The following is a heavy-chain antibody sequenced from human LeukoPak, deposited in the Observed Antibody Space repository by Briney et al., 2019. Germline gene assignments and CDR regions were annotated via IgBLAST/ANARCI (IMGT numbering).Heavy chain of an antibody. CDR2: ISYDGSNK. V-gene: IGHV3-30*18. D-gene: IGHD6-6*01. CDR1: GFTFSSYG. CDR3: AKDFFASTAARPHY. Sequence: GRSLRLSCAASGFTFSSYGMHWVRQAPGKGLEWVAVISYDGSNKYYADSVKGRFTISRDNSKNTLYLQMNSLRAEDTAVYYCAKDFFASTAARPHYWGQGTLVTVSS. J-gene: IGHJ4*02.